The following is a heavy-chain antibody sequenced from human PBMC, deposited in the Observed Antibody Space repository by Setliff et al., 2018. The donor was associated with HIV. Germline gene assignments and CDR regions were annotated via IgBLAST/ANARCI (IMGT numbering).Heavy chain of an antibody. CDR2: ISSYNGKT. Sequence: ASVKVSCKTSGYSFSSHGVSWVRQAPGQGLEWLGWISSYNGKTKYGQNVQGRVTLTTDTSTSTAYMELRSLRPDDTAVYYCAKDISASALYYYGMDVRGQGTTVTVSS. J-gene: IGHJ6*02. D-gene: IGHD6-13*01. CDR1: GYSFSSHG. V-gene: IGHV1-18*01. CDR3: AKDISASALYYYGMDV.